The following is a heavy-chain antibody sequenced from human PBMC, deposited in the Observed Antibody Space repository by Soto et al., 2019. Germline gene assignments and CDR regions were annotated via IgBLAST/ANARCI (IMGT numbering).Heavy chain of an antibody. CDR2: ISGSGGST. D-gene: IGHD3-22*01. V-gene: IGHV3-23*01. J-gene: IGHJ3*02. CDR3: AKDSTEYYYDSSGPLGAFDI. CDR1: GFTFSSYA. Sequence: PGGSLRLSCAASGFTFSSYAMSWVRQAPGKGLEWVSAISGSGGSTYYADSVKGRFTISRDNSKNTLYLQMNSLRAEDTAVYYCAKDSTEYYYDSSGPLGAFDIWGQGTMVTVSS.